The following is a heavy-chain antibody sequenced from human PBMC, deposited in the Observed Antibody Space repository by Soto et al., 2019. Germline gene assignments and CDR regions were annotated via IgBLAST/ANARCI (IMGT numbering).Heavy chain of an antibody. CDR1: GDTISGGASL. CDR2: VSYSGSS. D-gene: IGHD2-2*01. V-gene: IGHV4-31*03. Sequence: SETLCLPCTVSGDTISGGASLRSWIRQPPGKGLEWIANVSYSGSSYYNPSLKSRLTISVDTTKNQLSLQLKSMTAADTAVYYCAKLSCTISTCYFPGWFHPWGQGTLVTVS. CDR3: AKLSCTISTCYFPGWFHP. J-gene: IGHJ5*02.